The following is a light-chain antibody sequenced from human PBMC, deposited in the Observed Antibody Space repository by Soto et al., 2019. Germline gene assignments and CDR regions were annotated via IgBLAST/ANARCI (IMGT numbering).Light chain of an antibody. CDR1: SSDVGAYNF. CDR3: SAYTVSRTYV. CDR2: NVY. V-gene: IGLV2-14*03. Sequence: QSALTQPASVSGSPGQSITISCTGTSSDVGAYNFVSWHQQHPGKAPKLMIYNVYDRPSGISYRFSGSKSGNTASLTISVLKGEDEADYYCSAYTVSRTYVFGTGTKLTVL. J-gene: IGLJ1*01.